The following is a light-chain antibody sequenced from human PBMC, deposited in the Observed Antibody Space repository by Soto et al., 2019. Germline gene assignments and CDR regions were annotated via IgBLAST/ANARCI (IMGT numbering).Light chain of an antibody. Sequence: EIMITESPAPLSVSPGERFNLSCRTSKRVNSSTLGWYQQKPAQAPRLLIFGASNLATGIPYRFSGSGSGADFTLTISRLEPEDSAVYYCQQYGRSPLTFGGGTKVDIK. V-gene: IGKV3-20*01. CDR1: KRVNSST. CDR2: GAS. J-gene: IGKJ4*01. CDR3: QQYGRSPLT.